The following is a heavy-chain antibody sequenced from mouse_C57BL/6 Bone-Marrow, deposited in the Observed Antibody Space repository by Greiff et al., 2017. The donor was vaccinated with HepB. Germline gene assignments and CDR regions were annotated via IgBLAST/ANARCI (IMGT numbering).Heavy chain of an antibody. CDR3: ARERAYYSNYDAMDY. Sequence: QVQLQQPGAELVRPGTSVKLSCKASGYTFTSYWMHWVKQRPGQGLEWIGVIDPSDSYTNYNQKFKGKATLTVDTSSSTAYMQLSSLTSEDSAVYYCARERAYYSNYDAMDYWGQGTSVTVSS. J-gene: IGHJ4*01. D-gene: IGHD2-5*01. CDR2: IDPSDSYT. V-gene: IGHV1-59*01. CDR1: GYTFTSYW.